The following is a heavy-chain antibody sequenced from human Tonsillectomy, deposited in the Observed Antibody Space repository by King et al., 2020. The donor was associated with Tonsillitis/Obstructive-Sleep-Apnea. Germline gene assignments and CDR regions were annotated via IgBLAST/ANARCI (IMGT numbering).Heavy chain of an antibody. CDR2: IHDSGST. CDR1: GGSMSNFH. D-gene: IGHD3-10*01. CDR3: TRHAYGLGSYY. J-gene: IGHJ4*02. Sequence: QLQESGPGLVKPSETLSLTCTVSGGSMSNFHWGWIRQPPGRGLEWIGNIHDSGSTKYNSSLRSRVSISLETSKNQFSLKLSSITAADTAVYYCTRHAYGLGSYYWGQGALVTVSS. V-gene: IGHV4-59*08.